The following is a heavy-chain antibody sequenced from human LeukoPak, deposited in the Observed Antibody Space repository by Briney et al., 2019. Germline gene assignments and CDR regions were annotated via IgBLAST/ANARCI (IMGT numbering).Heavy chain of an antibody. J-gene: IGHJ5*02. V-gene: IGHV1-69*05. CDR3: ARDPHYYDSSGFNWFDP. Sequence: SVKVSCKASGGTFSSYAISWVRQAPGQGLEWMGGIIPMFGTANYAQKFQGRVTITRDTSASTAYMELSSLRSEDTAVYYCARDPHYYDSSGFNWFDPWGQGTLVTVSS. CDR2: IIPMFGTA. CDR1: GGTFSSYA. D-gene: IGHD3-22*01.